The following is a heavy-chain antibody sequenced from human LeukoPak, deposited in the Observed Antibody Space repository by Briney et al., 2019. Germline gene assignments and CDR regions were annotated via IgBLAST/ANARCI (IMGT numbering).Heavy chain of an antibody. D-gene: IGHD1-26*01. CDR3: ARQSYSGSYYMDY. CDR2: IYPGDSDT. J-gene: IGHJ4*02. CDR1: RYSFTTYW. Sequence: GESLKISCKGSRYSFTTYWIAWVRQMLGKGLEWMGIIYPGDSDTRYSPSFQGQVTISADKSISTAYLQWSSLKASDTAMYYCARQSYSGSYYMDYWGQGTLVTVSS. V-gene: IGHV5-51*01.